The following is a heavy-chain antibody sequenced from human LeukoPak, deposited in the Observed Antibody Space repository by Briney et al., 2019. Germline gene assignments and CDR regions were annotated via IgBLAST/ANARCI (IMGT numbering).Heavy chain of an antibody. CDR3: ARHYYHSSGSYSFDY. Sequence: SETLSLTCTVSGGSISGYYWSWIRQPPGKGLEWIGYIYSSGSTNYNPSLKSRVTISVDTSKNQFSLKLSSVTAADTAVYYCARHYYHSSGSYSFDYWGQGALVAVSS. J-gene: IGHJ4*02. D-gene: IGHD3-22*01. CDR1: GGSISGYY. V-gene: IGHV4-59*01. CDR2: IYSSGST.